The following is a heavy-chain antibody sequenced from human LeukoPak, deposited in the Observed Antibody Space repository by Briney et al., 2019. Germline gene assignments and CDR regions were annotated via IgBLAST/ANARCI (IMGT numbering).Heavy chain of an antibody. V-gene: IGHV4-34*01. J-gene: IGHJ2*01. D-gene: IGHD1-1*01. CDR3: ARPLGWNERGALFDL. Sequence: PSETLSLTCTVSGGSISSYYWSWIRQPPGKGLEWIGEINHSGSTNYNPSLKSRVTISVDTSKNQFSLKLSSVTAADTAVYYCARPLGWNERGALFDLWGRGTLVTVSS. CDR1: GGSISSYY. CDR2: INHSGST.